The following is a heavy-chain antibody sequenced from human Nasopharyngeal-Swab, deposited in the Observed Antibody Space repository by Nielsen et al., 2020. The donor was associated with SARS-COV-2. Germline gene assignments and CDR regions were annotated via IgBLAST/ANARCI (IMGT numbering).Heavy chain of an antibody. CDR2: IYYSGST. J-gene: IGHJ4*02. D-gene: IGHD3-10*01. CDR3: ARAPPGEGCFDY. CDR1: GGSISSGDYY. Sequence: SETLSLTCTVSGGSISSGDYYWSWIRQPPGKGLEWIGYIYYSGSTYYNPSLKSRVTISVDTSKNQFSLKLSSVTAAETAVYYCARAPPGEGCFDYWGQGTLVTVSS. V-gene: IGHV4-30-4*01.